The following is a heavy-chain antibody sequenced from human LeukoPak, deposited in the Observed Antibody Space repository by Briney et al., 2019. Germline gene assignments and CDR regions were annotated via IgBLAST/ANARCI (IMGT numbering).Heavy chain of an antibody. V-gene: IGHV4-61*02. J-gene: IGHJ4*02. CDR1: GGSINNGTYY. D-gene: IGHD3-10*01. Sequence: SQTLSLTCTVSGGSINNGTYYWTWIRQPAGRGLEWIGRIYTSGSTNYNPSLKSRVTISVYTPTNQFSLKLRSVTAADTAVYYCAREGDQHLDGRYYYFDYWGQGTLVTVSS. CDR3: AREGDQHLDGRYYYFDY. CDR2: IYTSGST.